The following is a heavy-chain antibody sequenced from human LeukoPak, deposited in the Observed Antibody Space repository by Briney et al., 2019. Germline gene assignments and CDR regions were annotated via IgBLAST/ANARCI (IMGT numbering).Heavy chain of an antibody. Sequence: GGSLRLSCAASGFTFSNYGMTWVRQAPGKGLEWVSAITGSGGSPYYADSVKGRFTISRDNSKNTLYLQMNSLRAEDTAVYYCAKYYVSGSSAWFDPWGQGTLVTVSS. CDR2: ITGSGGSP. CDR1: GFTFSNYG. J-gene: IGHJ5*02. D-gene: IGHD3-10*01. V-gene: IGHV3-23*01. CDR3: AKYYVSGSSAWFDP.